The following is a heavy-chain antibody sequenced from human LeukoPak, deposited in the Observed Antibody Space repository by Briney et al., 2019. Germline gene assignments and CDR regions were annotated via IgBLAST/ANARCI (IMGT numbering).Heavy chain of an antibody. D-gene: IGHD4-11*01. CDR3: ARLSYSNYGGGWFDP. J-gene: IGHJ5*02. CDR1: GGSFSGYY. V-gene: IGHV4-59*08. Sequence: PSETLSLTRAVYGGSFSGYYWSWIRQPPGKGLEWIGYIYYSGSTNYNPSLKSRVTISVDTSKNQFSLKLSSVTAADTAVYYCARLSYSNYGGGWFDPWGQGTLVTVSS. CDR2: IYYSGST.